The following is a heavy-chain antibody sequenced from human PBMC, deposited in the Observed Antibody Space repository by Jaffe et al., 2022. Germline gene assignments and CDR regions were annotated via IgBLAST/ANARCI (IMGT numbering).Heavy chain of an antibody. D-gene: IGHD1-26*01. CDR1: GFTFSSYG. CDR3: AKTGIVGATKSYYFDY. J-gene: IGHJ4*02. V-gene: IGHV3-30*02. Sequence: QVQLVESGGGVVQPGGSLRLSCAASGFTFSSYGMHWVRQAPGKGLEWVAFIRYDGSNKYYADSVKGRFTISRDNSKNTLYLQMNSLRAEDTAVYYCAKTGIVGATKSYYFDYWGQGTLVTVSS. CDR2: IRYDGSNK.